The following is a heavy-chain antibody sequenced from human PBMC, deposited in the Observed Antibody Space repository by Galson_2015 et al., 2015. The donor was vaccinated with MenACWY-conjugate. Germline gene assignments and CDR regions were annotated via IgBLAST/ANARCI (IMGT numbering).Heavy chain of an antibody. V-gene: IGHV2-70*01. CDR1: GFSLSTGGMC. CDR2: IDWEDDK. J-gene: IGHJ6*03. CDR3: ARTTNGNYFYYYYMDV. Sequence: PALVKPTQPLTLTCSSSGFSLSTGGMCVSWIRQPPGEALEWLALIDWEDDKYYSTFLKTRLTISKDTSKNQVVLTMTNMDPMDTATYYCARTTNGNYFYYYYMDVWGKGTTVTVSS. D-gene: IGHD4-23*01.